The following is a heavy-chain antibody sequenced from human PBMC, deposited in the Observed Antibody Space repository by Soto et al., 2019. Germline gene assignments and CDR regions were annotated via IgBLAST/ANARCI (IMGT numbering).Heavy chain of an antibody. D-gene: IGHD5-12*01. CDR2: IEIKNGGT. V-gene: IGHV1-2*02. J-gene: IGHJ4*02. CDR1: GYTFSDNY. CDR3: ARDGHGGNAFDY. Sequence: VSVKASCKASGYTFSDNYIHWVRQAPGQGLEWMGWIEIKNGGTRYPPKFQGRVTMTRDTSISTAYMELNRLTFDDTAVYYCARDGHGGNAFDYWGQGTPVTVSS.